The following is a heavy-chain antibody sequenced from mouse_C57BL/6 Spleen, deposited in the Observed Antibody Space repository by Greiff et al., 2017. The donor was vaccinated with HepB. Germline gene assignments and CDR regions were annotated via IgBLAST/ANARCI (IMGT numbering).Heavy chain of an antibody. CDR3: ARDGYYGEDY. Sequence: QVQLKESGAELVRPGTSVKVSCKASGYAFTNYLIEWVKQRPGQGLEWIGVINPGSGGTNYNEKFKGKATLTADKSSSTAYMQLSSLTSEDSAVYFCARDGYYGEDYWGQGTTLTVSS. V-gene: IGHV1-54*01. CDR2: INPGSGGT. CDR1: GYAFTNYL. D-gene: IGHD2-3*01. J-gene: IGHJ2*01.